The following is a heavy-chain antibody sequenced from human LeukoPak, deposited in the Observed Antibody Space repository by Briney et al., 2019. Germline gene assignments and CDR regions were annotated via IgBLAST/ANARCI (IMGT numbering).Heavy chain of an antibody. CDR2: ISSDGSDK. Sequence: QAGGSLRLSCAASGFTFSSYGMHWVRQAPGKGLEWVAVISSDGSDKYYADSVKGRFTISRDNSKNTMYLQMNSLRDEDTAVYYCARGSATTVVTIDYWGQGTLVTVSS. CDR1: GFTFSSYG. CDR3: ARGSATTVVTIDY. D-gene: IGHD4-23*01. V-gene: IGHV3-30*03. J-gene: IGHJ4*02.